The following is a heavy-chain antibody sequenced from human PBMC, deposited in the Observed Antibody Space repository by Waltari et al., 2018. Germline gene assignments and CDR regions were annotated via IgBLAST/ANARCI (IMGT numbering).Heavy chain of an antibody. CDR1: GYTFTGYY. CDR3: ARDRELGIPANPDAFDI. CDR2: INPNSGGT. J-gene: IGHJ3*02. Sequence: QVQLVQSGAEVKKPGASVKVSCKASGYTFTGYYMHWVRQAPGQGLEWMGWINPNSGGTNSARKFQGRVTMTRDPSISTAYMELSRLRSDDTAVYYCARDRELGIPANPDAFDIWGQGTMVTVSS. V-gene: IGHV1-2*02. D-gene: IGHD7-27*01.